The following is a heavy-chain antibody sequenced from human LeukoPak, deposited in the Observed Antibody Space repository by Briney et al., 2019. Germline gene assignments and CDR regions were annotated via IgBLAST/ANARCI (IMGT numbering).Heavy chain of an antibody. D-gene: IGHD1-26*01. CDR3: ASTSGSYDY. Sequence: SETLSLTCTVSGGSISSSSYYWGWIRQPPGKELEWIGSIYYSGSTYYNPSLKSRVTISVDTSKNQFSLKLSSVTAADTAVYYCASTSGSYDYWGQATLVTVSS. J-gene: IGHJ4*02. V-gene: IGHV4-39*01. CDR2: IYYSGST. CDR1: GGSISSSSYY.